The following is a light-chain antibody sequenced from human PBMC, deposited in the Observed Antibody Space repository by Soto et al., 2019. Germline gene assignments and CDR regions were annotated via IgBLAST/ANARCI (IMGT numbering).Light chain of an antibody. J-gene: IGKJ1*01. CDR1: QDIRNA. Sequence: AIQMTQSPSSLSASVGDRVTITCRTSQDIRNALGWFQQKPGKAPKLLIYAASTLKSGVPSRFSGSASGTDFTLTISGLQPKDFATYYCLQDYNYIWTFGQGTRVEI. CDR2: AAS. CDR3: LQDYNYIWT. V-gene: IGKV1-6*01.